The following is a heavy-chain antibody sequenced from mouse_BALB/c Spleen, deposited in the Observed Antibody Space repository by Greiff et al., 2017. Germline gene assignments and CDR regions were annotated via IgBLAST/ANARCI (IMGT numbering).Heavy chain of an antibody. CDR2: ISSGGSYT. D-gene: IGHD1-2*01. J-gene: IGHJ3*01. CDR1: GFTFSSYA. V-gene: IGHV5-9-3*01. CDR3: ARHGTSYYGFAY. Sequence: EVKVVESGGGLVKPGGSLKLSCAASGFTFSSYAMSWVRQTPEKRLEWVATISSGGSYTYYPDSVKGRFTISRDNAKNTLYLQMSSLRSEDTAMYYCARHGTSYYGFAYWGQGTLVTVSA.